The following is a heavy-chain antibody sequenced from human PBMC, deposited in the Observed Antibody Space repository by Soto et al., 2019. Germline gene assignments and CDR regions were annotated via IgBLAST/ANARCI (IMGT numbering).Heavy chain of an antibody. CDR2: IDPSDSYT. J-gene: IGHJ3*02. V-gene: IGHV5-10-1*01. D-gene: IGHD2-21*02. CDR1: GYSFSSYW. Sequence: PGESLKISCKGSGYSFSSYWISWVRQMPGKGLEWMGRIDPSDSYTNYSPSFQGHVTISADKSISTAYLQWSSLKASDTAMYYCARSVTDAFDIWGQGTMVTISS. CDR3: ARSVTDAFDI.